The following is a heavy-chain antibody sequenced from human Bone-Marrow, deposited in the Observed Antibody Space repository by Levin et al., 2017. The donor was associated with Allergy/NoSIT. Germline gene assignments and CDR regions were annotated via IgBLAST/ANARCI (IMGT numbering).Heavy chain of an antibody. CDR2: ISGSGDSP. CDR3: AKDRDFYGSGSLGN. D-gene: IGHD3-10*01. CDR1: GFTFSNYA. J-gene: IGHJ4*02. V-gene: IGHV3-23*01. Sequence: GESLKISCAASGFTFSNYAMSWVRQAPGKGLEWVSGISGSGDSPYDGDSVKGRFTISRDNSKNTLYLQMNSLRAEDTAVYYCAKDRDFYGSGSLGNWGQGTLVTVSS.